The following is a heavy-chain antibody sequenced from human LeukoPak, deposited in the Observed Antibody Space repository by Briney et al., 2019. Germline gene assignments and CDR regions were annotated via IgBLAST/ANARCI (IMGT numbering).Heavy chain of an antibody. CDR2: IYTSGST. J-gene: IGHJ4*02. V-gene: IGHV4-4*07. CDR3: ASYDSSGYSFDY. CDR1: GGSISNYY. D-gene: IGHD3-22*01. Sequence: SETLSLTCTVSGGSISNYYWSWIRQPAGKGLEWIGRIYTSGSTNYNPSLKSRVTISVDTSKNQFSLKLSSVTAADTAVYYCASYDSSGYSFDYWGQGTLVTVSS.